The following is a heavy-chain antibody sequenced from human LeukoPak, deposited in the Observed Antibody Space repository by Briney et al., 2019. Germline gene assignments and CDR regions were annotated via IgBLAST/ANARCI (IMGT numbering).Heavy chain of an antibody. CDR3: AREGLGDCTNGVCFYFDY. Sequence: GGSLRLSCAASGFTFSSYAMSWVRQAPGKGLEWVSTIVGSGDSTYYADSVRGRFTISRDNSKNTLYLQMNSLRAEDTAVYYCAREGLGDCTNGVCFYFDYWGQGTLVTVSS. J-gene: IGHJ4*02. D-gene: IGHD2-8*01. V-gene: IGHV3-23*01. CDR1: GFTFSSYA. CDR2: IVGSGDST.